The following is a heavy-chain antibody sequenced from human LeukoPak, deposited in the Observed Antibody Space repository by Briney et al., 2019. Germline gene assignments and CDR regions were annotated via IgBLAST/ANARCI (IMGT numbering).Heavy chain of an antibody. J-gene: IGHJ1*01. CDR2: ISSSSSYI. V-gene: IGHV3-21*01. Sequence: PGGSLRLSCAASGFTFSSYSMNWVRQAPGKGLEWVSSISSSSSYIYYADSVEGRFTIARDNAKNTLYLQMNSLRAEDTAVYYCYGANAEHWGQGTLVTVSS. CDR3: YGANAEH. CDR1: GFTFSSYS. D-gene: IGHD4-23*01.